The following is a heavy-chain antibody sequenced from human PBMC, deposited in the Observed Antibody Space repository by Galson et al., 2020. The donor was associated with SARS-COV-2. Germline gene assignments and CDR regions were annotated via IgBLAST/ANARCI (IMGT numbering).Heavy chain of an antibody. V-gene: IGHV3-7*05. CDR2: IKHDGSEK. J-gene: IGHJ4*02. Sequence: QAGGSLRLSCAGSGFTFGDYWMSWVRQAPGRGLEWVANIKHDGSEKDYVDSVKGRFTISRDNAKNLVYLEMRSLRAEDTAVYYCARDEWFGGCRGKWGQGTLVTVSS. CDR3: ARDEWFGGCRGK. CDR1: GFTFGDYW. D-gene: IGHD3-10*01.